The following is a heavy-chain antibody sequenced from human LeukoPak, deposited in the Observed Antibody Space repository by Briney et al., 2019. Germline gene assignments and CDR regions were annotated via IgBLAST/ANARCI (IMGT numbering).Heavy chain of an antibody. V-gene: IGHV1-2*02. J-gene: IGHJ4*02. CDR3: ARVPSDGGIDY. CDR2: INPNNGGT. D-gene: IGHD3-16*01. CDR1: GYTFTAYY. Sequence: ASVKVSCKASGYTFTAYYMHWVRQAPGQGLEWMGCINPNNGGTNYAQKFQGRVTMTRDTSISTAYMELSGLRSDDTAVYYCARVPSDGGIDYWGQGTLVTVSS.